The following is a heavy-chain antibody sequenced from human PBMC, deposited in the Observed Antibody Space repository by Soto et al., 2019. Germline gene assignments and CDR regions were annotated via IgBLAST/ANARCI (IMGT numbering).Heavy chain of an antibody. J-gene: IGHJ6*02. D-gene: IGHD3-3*01. Sequence: PGESLKISCKGSGYSFTSYWISWVRQMPGKGLEWMGGIDPSDSYTNYSPSFQGHVTISADKSISTAYLQWSSLKASDTAMYYCARHDKQYYDFWSGYSYYYYGMDVWGQGTTVTVSS. V-gene: IGHV5-10-1*01. CDR2: IDPSDSYT. CDR1: GYSFTSYW. CDR3: ARHDKQYYDFWSGYSYYYYGMDV.